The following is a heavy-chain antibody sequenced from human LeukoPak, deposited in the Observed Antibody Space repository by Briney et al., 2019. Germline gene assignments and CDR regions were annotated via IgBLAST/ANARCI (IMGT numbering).Heavy chain of an antibody. V-gene: IGHV4-59*01. CDR1: GGSISSYY. J-gene: IGHJ6*03. CDR2: IYYSGST. D-gene: IGHD5-12*01. Sequence: SETLSLTCTVSGGSISSYYWSWIRQPPGKGLEWIGYIYYSGSTNYNPSLKSRVTISVDTSKNQFSLKLSSVTAADTAVYYCARGEGGGYDTVYYYFYMDVWGKGTTVTISS. CDR3: ARGEGGGYDTVYYYFYMDV.